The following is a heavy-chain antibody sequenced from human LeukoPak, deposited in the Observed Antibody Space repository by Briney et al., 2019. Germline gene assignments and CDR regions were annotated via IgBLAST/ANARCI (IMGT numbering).Heavy chain of an antibody. CDR3: ARDRVMDDY. Sequence: TGGSLRLSCAASGFTFRSYWMNWVRQAPGKGLEWVANIKQDGSEKYYVDSVKGRFTISRDNSKNSLYLQMNSLRAEDTAVYYCARDRVMDDYWGQGTLVTVSS. CDR2: IKQDGSEK. CDR1: GFTFRSYW. D-gene: IGHD3-16*01. J-gene: IGHJ4*02. V-gene: IGHV3-7*01.